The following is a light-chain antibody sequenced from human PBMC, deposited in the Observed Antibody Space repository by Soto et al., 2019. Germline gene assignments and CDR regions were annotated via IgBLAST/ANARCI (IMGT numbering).Light chain of an antibody. Sequence: QSVLTQPASVSGSPGQSITISCTGTSSDVGGYNYVSWYQQHPGKAPKVMIYEVSNRPSGVSNRFSGSKSGNTASLTISGLQAEDEADYYCSSYAGFNIFGAGTKVTVL. CDR1: SSDVGGYNY. V-gene: IGLV2-14*01. J-gene: IGLJ2*01. CDR2: EVS. CDR3: SSYAGFNI.